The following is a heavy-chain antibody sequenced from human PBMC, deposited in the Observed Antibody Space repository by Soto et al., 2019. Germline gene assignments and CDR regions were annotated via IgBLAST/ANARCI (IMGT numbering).Heavy chain of an antibody. CDR2: IIPILGIA. V-gene: IGHV1-69*08. D-gene: IGHD2-15*01. CDR1: GGTFSSYT. Sequence: QVQLVQSGADVKKPGSSVKVSCKASGGTFSSYTISWVRQAPGQGLEWIGRIIPILGIANYAQKFQGRVTIAADKSTSTADMELSSLRSEDTAAYYCAREDSPDYYFDYWGQGTLVTVSS. J-gene: IGHJ4*02. CDR3: AREDSPDYYFDY.